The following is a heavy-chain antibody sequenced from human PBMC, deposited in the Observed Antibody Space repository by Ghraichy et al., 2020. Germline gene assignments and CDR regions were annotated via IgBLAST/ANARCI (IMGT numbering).Heavy chain of an antibody. CDR3: ARGDSSRWYLEYFDC. V-gene: IGHV3-30*03. Sequence: GGSLRLSCAASGFTFSDYCIRWVRQAPGKGLEWVATISFDGSNKYYTDSVKGRFTISRDNSKNTLYLHMNSLRAEDTAVYYCARGDSSRWYLEYFDCWGQGTLVTVSS. D-gene: IGHD6-13*01. J-gene: IGHJ4*02. CDR2: ISFDGSNK. CDR1: GFTFSDYC.